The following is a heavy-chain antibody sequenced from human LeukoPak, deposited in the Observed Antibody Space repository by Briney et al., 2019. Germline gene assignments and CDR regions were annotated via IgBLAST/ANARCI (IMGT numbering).Heavy chain of an antibody. CDR1: GFTFSSYA. D-gene: IGHD5-18*01. Sequence: PGGSLRLSCAASGFTFSSYAMSWVRQAPGKGLEWVSAISGSGGSTYYADSVQGRFTISRDNSKDTLYLQMNSLRAEDTAVYFCARERGYSYAYFDYWGQGTLVTVSS. CDR2: ISGSGGST. J-gene: IGHJ4*02. V-gene: IGHV3-23*01. CDR3: ARERGYSYAYFDY.